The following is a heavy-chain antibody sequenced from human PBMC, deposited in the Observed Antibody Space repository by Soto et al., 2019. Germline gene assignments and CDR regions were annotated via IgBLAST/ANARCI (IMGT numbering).Heavy chain of an antibody. CDR1: GGSISSSNYY. D-gene: IGHD1-7*01. CDR2: IFYSGST. J-gene: IGHJ6*02. CDR3: ARLRKRTLHYGMDV. Sequence: TSETLSLTCTVSGGSISSSNYYWGWIRQPPGKGLEWIGSIFYSGSTYSNPSLKSRVTISVDTSKNQFSLKLSSVTAADTAVYYCARLRKRTLHYGMDVWGQGTTVTVSS. V-gene: IGHV4-39*01.